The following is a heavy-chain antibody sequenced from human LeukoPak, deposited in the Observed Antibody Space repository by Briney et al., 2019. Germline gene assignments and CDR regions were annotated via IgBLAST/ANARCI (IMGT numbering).Heavy chain of an antibody. Sequence: SGGSLRLSCAASGFTFTTYSMNWVRQAPGKGLEWVSYISGGSSTMNYADSVKGRFTISRDNAKNSLYLQMNSLRAEDTAVYYCARGLYYDSGYFDYWGQGTLVTVSS. V-gene: IGHV3-48*04. J-gene: IGHJ4*02. CDR2: ISGGSSTM. CDR3: ARGLYYDSGYFDY. D-gene: IGHD3-22*01. CDR1: GFTFTTYS.